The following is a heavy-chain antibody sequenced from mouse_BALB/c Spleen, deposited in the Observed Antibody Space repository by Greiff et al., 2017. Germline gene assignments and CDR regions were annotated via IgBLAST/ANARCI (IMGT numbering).Heavy chain of an antibody. V-gene: IGHV5-17*02. Sequence: EVQVVESGGGLVQPGGSRKLSCAASGFTFSSFGMHWVRQAPEKGLEWVAYISSGSSTIYYADTVKGRFSISRDNPKNTLFLQMTSLRSEDTAMYYCARGIITTAQDYWGQGTTLTVSS. CDR3: ARGIITTAQDY. CDR2: ISSGSSTI. CDR1: GFTFSSFG. D-gene: IGHD1-2*01. J-gene: IGHJ2*01.